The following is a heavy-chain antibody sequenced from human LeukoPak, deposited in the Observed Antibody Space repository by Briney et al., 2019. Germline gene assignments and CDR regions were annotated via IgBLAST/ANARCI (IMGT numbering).Heavy chain of an antibody. V-gene: IGHV3-33*01. D-gene: IGHD2-21*02. CDR1: GFTFSSYG. CDR3: ARDSLPICGGDCYHGY. Sequence: GRSLRLSCAASGFTFSSYGMHWVRQAPGKGLEWLAVIWYDGSNKYYADSVKGRFTISRDNSKNTLYLQMNSLRAEDTAVYYCARDSLPICGGDCYHGYWGQGTLVTVSS. CDR2: IWYDGSNK. J-gene: IGHJ4*02.